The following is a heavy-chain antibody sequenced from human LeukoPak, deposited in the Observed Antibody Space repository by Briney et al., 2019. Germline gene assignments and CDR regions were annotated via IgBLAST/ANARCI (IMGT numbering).Heavy chain of an antibody. V-gene: IGHV1-18*01. D-gene: IGHD3-10*01. CDR2: ISAYNGNT. CDR1: GYTFTSYG. Sequence: GASVKVSCKASGYTFTSYGISWVRQAPGQGLEWMGWISAYNGNTNYAQKLQGRVTMTTDTSTSTAYMELRSLRSDDTAVYYCARDSPDYYGSGSYYNPDYWGQGTLVTVSS. CDR3: ARDSPDYYGSGSYYNPDY. J-gene: IGHJ4*02.